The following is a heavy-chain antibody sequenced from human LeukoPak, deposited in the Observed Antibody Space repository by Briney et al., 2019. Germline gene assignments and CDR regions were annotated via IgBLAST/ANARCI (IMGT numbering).Heavy chain of an antibody. CDR2: IYYSGST. CDR3: ARYRTGGVDY. V-gene: IGHV4-59*01. Sequence: SETLSLTCTVSGGSISSYYWSWIRQPPGKGLEWIGYIYYSGSTNYNPSLKSRVTISVDTSKNQFSLKLSSVTAADTAVYYCARYRTGGVDYWGRGTLVTISS. D-gene: IGHD7-27*01. J-gene: IGHJ4*02. CDR1: GGSISSYY.